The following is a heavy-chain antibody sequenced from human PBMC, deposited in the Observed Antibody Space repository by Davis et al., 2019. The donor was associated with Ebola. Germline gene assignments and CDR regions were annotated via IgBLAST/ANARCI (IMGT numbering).Heavy chain of an antibody. CDR2: MNPNSGDT. J-gene: IGHJ6*02. CDR1: GHTFSNYA. D-gene: IGHD1-1*01. V-gene: IGHV1-8*01. Sequence: AASVKVSCKASGHTFSNYAINWVRQATGQGLEWMGWMNPNSGDTGYAQKFQGRVTMTRNTSISTAYMELSSLRSEDTAVYYCAREGTGDGFIYYYGMDVWGQGTTVTVSS. CDR3: AREGTGDGFIYYYGMDV.